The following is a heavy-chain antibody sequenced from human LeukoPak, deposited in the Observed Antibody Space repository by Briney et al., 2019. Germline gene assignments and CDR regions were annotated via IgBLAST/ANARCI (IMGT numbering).Heavy chain of an antibody. CDR3: ARSRSPFDWLLSYFDY. J-gene: IGHJ4*02. CDR1: GFTFSDYC. Sequence: PGGSLRLSCAASGFTFSDYCMSWIRQAPGKGLEWVSYISSSGSTIYYADSVKGRFTISRDNAKNSLYLQMNSLGAEDTAVYYCARSRSPFDWLLSYFDYWGQGTPVTVSS. V-gene: IGHV3-11*01. D-gene: IGHD3-9*01. CDR2: ISSSGSTI.